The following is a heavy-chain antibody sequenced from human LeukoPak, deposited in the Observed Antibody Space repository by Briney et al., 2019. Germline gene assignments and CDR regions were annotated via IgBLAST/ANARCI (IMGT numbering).Heavy chain of an antibody. CDR3: AKLGPAALPHDAFDI. J-gene: IGHJ3*02. V-gene: IGHV3-23*01. Sequence: PGGSLRLSCAASGFTSSSYAMSWVRQAPGKGLWWVSAISGSGGSTYYPDSVKGRFTISRDNSKNTLYLQMNSLRAEDTAVYYCAKLGPAALPHDAFDIWGQGTMVTVSS. D-gene: IGHD2-2*01. CDR1: GFTSSSYA. CDR2: ISGSGGST.